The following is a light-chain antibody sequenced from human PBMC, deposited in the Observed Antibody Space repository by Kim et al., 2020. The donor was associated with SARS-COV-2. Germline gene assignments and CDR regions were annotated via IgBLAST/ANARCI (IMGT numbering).Light chain of an antibody. CDR1: SLRGYY. J-gene: IGLJ2*01. CDR3: HSQDRSGSHVV. V-gene: IGLV3-19*01. Sequence: SSELTQDPAVSVALGQTVRITCQGDSLRGYYASWYQQKPGQAPVLVIYGKNNRPSGIPDRFSGSSSGNTASLTITGAQAEDEADYYCHSQDRSGSHVVFG. CDR2: GKN.